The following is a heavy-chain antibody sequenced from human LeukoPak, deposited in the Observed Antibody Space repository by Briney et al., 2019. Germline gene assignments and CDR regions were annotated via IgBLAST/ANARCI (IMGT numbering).Heavy chain of an antibody. Sequence: PGRSLRLSCAASGFTFSSYAVHWVRQAPGKGLEWVAVISYDGSNKYYADSVKGRFTISRDNSKNTLYLQMNSLRAEDTAVYYCARDRSIAAAGNGFDYWGQGTLVTVSS. V-gene: IGHV3-30*01. CDR3: ARDRSIAAAGNGFDY. D-gene: IGHD6-13*01. J-gene: IGHJ4*02. CDR1: GFTFSSYA. CDR2: ISYDGSNK.